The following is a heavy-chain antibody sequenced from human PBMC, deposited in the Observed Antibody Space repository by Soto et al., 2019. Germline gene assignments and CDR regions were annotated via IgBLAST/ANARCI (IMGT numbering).Heavy chain of an antibody. CDR3: AKGGIITMVRAWLDY. D-gene: IGHD3-10*01. CDR1: GFTFRSYT. Sequence: GGSLRLSCSASGFTFRSYTMHWVRQAPGKGLEYVSAISSDGDSTYYVDSVKGRFTVSRDNSNNTLHLQMSSLRAEDTAVYYCAKGGIITMVRAWLDYWGQGTLVTVSS. CDR2: ISSDGDST. J-gene: IGHJ4*02. V-gene: IGHV3-64D*06.